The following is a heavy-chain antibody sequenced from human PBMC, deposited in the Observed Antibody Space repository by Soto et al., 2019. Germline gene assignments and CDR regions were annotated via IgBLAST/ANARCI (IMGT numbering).Heavy chain of an antibody. D-gene: IGHD1-26*01. CDR3: TRRGSSGTPVDY. CDR2: IYHSGST. Sequence: LSLTCGVSDYSISSGYYWGWIRQPPGKGLEWIGNIYHSGSTHYNPALKSRVTISVDTSKNQFSLKLNSVTAADTAVYYCTRRGSSGTPVDYWGQGTLVTVSS. CDR1: DYSISSGYY. J-gene: IGHJ4*02. V-gene: IGHV4-38-2*01.